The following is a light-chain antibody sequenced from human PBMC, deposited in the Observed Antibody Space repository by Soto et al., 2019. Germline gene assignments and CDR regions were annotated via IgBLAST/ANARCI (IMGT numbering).Light chain of an antibody. Sequence: QSVLTQPPSASGTPGQRVTISCSGSSSSIGTNHVYLSQHLPETATNLLLYRNNQRPSRVPDRFSGSRSGTSSSLAISVLRAEDEADYYCSALDDSLSGWVFGGGTKLTVL. CDR1: SSSIGTNH. V-gene: IGLV1-47*01. CDR3: SALDDSLSGWV. J-gene: IGLJ3*02. CDR2: RNN.